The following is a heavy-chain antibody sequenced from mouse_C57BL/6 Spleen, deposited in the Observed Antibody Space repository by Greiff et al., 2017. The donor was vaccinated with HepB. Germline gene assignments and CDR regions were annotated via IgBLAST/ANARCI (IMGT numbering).Heavy chain of an antibody. J-gene: IGHJ1*03. V-gene: IGHV1-69*01. CDR2: IDPSDSYT. Sequence: VQLQQPGAELVMPGASVKLSCKASGYTFTSYWMHWVKQRPGQGLEWIGEIDPSDSYTNYNQKFKGKSTLTVDNSSSTAYMQLSSLTSEDSAVYYCARERGYSPFDVWGTGTTVTVSS. CDR1: GYTFTSYW. D-gene: IGHD2-12*01. CDR3: ARERGYSPFDV.